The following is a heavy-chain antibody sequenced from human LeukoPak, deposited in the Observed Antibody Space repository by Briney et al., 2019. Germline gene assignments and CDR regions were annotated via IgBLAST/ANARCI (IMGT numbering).Heavy chain of an antibody. D-gene: IGHD2-15*01. CDR3: ARGGVSVVPLDYYMDV. J-gene: IGHJ6*03. V-gene: IGHV1-69*06. CDR1: GGTFSSYA. Sequence: ASVKVSCKASGGTFSSYAISWVRQAPGQGLEWMGRIIPIFGTANYAQKFQGRVTITADKSTSTAYMELSSLRSEDTAVYYCARGGVSVVPLDYYMDVWGKGTTVTVSS. CDR2: IIPIFGTA.